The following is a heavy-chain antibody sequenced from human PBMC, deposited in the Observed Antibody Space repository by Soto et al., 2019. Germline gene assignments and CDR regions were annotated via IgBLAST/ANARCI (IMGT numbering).Heavy chain of an antibody. CDR1: GFTFSSYS. D-gene: IGHD5-18*01. V-gene: IGHV3-21*01. CDR2: ISSSSSYI. CDR3: ARELDTAMVMHYYYYGMDV. Sequence: XGSLRLSCAASGFTFSSYSMNWVRQAPGKGLDWVSSISSSSSYIYYADSVKGRFTISRDNAKNSLYLQMNSLRAEDTAVYYCARELDTAMVMHYYYYGMDVWGQGPTVTVSS. J-gene: IGHJ6*02.